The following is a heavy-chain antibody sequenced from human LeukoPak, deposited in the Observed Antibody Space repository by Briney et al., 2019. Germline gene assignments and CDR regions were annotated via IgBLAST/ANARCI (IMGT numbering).Heavy chain of an antibody. CDR2: IYYSGST. D-gene: IGHD1-1*01. J-gene: IGHJ4*02. CDR3: ARDARGRTAPLFDY. V-gene: IGHV4-39*07. Sequence: PSETLSLTCTVSGGSISSSSYYWGWIRQPPGKGLEWIGSIYYSGSTYYNPSLKSRVTISVDTSKNQFSLNLSSVTAADTAVYFCARDARGRTAPLFDYWGQGTLVTVSS. CDR1: GGSISSSSYY.